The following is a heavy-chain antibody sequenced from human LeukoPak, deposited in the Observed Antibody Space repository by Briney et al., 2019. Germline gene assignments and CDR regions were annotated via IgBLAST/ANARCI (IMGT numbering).Heavy chain of an antibody. CDR3: ARENYYGSGSYYNGPIDY. CDR2: IYYSGST. D-gene: IGHD3-10*01. V-gene: IGHV4-31*03. CDR1: GGSISSGGYY. J-gene: IGHJ4*02. Sequence: PSETLSLTCTVSGGSISSGGYYWSWIRQHPGKGLEWIGYIYYSGSTYYNPSLKSRVTISVDTSKNQFSLKLSSVTAADTAVYYCARENYYGSGSYYNGPIDYWGQGTLVTVSS.